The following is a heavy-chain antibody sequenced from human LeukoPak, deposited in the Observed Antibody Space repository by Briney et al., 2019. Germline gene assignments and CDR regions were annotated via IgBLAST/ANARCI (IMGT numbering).Heavy chain of an antibody. V-gene: IGHV1-8*01. CDR1: GYTFTSYD. Sequence: ASVKVSCKASGYTFTSYDINWVRQATGQGLEWMGWMNPNSGNTGYAQKFQGRVTMTRNTSISTAYMELSSLRSEDTAVYYCAGDCSSTSCYEMAFDIWGQGTMVTVSS. D-gene: IGHD2-2*01. CDR3: AGDCSSTSCYEMAFDI. J-gene: IGHJ3*02. CDR2: MNPNSGNT.